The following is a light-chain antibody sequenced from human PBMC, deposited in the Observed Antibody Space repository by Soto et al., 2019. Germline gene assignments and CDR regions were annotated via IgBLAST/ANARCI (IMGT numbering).Light chain of an antibody. J-gene: IGLJ3*02. V-gene: IGLV2-23*02. CDR1: SSDVGSYDL. CDR2: EVS. Sequence: QSVLTQPASVSGSPGQSITISCTGASSDVGSYDLVSWYQHHPGKAPKLVIYEVSGRPSGTSNRFSGSKSGNTASLTTSGLQAEDEADYYCCSYAGGSNYWVFGGGTKLTVL. CDR3: CSYAGGSNYWV.